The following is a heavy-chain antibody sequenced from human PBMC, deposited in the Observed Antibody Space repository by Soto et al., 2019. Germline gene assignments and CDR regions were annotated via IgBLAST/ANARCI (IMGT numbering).Heavy chain of an antibody. V-gene: IGHV3-23*01. J-gene: IGHJ6*02. Sequence: EVQLLESGGGLVQPGGSLRLSCAASGFSFGSYSMTWVRQAPGKGLEWVSVIGGDAVTTYYADSVKGWFTVSRDNSKNTVHLQMNSLRAEDTAVYYCAKALYSSTYSRGMDVWGQGTTVTVSS. CDR1: GFSFGSYS. CDR2: IGGDAVTT. CDR3: AKALYSSTYSRGMDV. D-gene: IGHD6-19*01.